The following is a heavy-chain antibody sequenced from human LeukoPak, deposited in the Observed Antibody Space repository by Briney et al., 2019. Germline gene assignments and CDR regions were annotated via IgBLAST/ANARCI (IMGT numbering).Heavy chain of an antibody. CDR1: GGSISSGGYY. V-gene: IGHV4-30-2*01. D-gene: IGHD7-27*01. J-gene: IGHJ4*02. CDR2: IYHSGST. CDR3: ARGHNWGSTFDY. Sequence: SETLSLTCTVSGGSISSGGYYWSWIRQPPGKGLEWIGYIYHSGSTYYNPSLKSRVTISVDRSKNQFSLKLSSVTAADTAVYYCARGHNWGSTFDYWGQGTLVTVSS.